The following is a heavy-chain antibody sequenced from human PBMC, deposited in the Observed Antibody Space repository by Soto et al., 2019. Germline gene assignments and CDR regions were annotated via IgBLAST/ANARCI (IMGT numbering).Heavy chain of an antibody. CDR2: INSDGSST. D-gene: IGHD2-15*01. CDR3: ARDPPRYCSGGSCYS. J-gene: IGHJ4*02. V-gene: IGHV3-74*01. Sequence: PGGSLRLCCAASGVPFSSYWMHWVRQAPGKGLVWVSRINSDGSSTSYADSVKGRFTISRDNAKNTLYLQMNSLRAEDTAVYYCARDPPRYCSGGSCYSWGQGTLVTVSS. CDR1: GVPFSSYW.